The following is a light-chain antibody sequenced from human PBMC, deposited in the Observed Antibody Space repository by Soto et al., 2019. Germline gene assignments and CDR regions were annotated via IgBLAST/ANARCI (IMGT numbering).Light chain of an antibody. CDR1: QSVSSSY. V-gene: IGKV3-20*01. CDR2: GAS. Sequence: EIVLTQSPGTLSLSPGERATLSCRASQSVSSSYLAWYQQKPGQAPRLLIYGASSRATGIPDRFSGSGSGTDFTLTISRLEPEDFAVYYCQQYGQITRRTFGQGTKVEIK. J-gene: IGKJ1*01. CDR3: QQYGQITRRT.